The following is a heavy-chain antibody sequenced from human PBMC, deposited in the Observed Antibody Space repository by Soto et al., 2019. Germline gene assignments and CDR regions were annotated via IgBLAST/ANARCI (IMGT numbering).Heavy chain of an antibody. CDR3: AKDRPLLTTVTNYLYDGMDV. CDR1: GFTFSSYG. D-gene: IGHD4-17*01. J-gene: IGHJ6*02. Sequence: QVQLVESGGGVVQPGRSLRLSCAASGFTFSSYGMHWVRQAPGKGLEWVAVISYDGSNKYYADSVKGRFTISRDNSKNTLYLQMNSLRAEDTAVYYCAKDRPLLTTVTNYLYDGMDVWGQGTTVTFSS. CDR2: ISYDGSNK. V-gene: IGHV3-30*18.